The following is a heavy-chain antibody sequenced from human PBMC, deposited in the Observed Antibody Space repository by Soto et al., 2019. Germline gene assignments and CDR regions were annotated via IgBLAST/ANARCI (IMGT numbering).Heavy chain of an antibody. CDR1: GGSFGSDSFI. J-gene: IGHJ6*02. CDR3: ARDHKWDGMDV. Sequence: SETLSLTCSVSGGSFGSDSFIWSWVRQFPGKGLEWIGYIYYSGTTYYNPSLRSRVIMSVDTSKKQFSLKLSSVTAADTAVYYCARDHKWDGMDVWGQGTTVTVSS. V-gene: IGHV4-31*03. CDR2: IYYSGTT. D-gene: IGHD1-26*01.